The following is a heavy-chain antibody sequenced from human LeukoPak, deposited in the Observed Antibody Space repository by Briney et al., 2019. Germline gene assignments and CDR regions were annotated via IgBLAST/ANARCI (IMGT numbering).Heavy chain of an antibody. CDR1: GYSFTAYW. CDR3: ARADYGDYVKLRYFDL. Sequence: GESLKISCKGSGYSFTAYWIGWVRQMPGKGLEWMGIIYPADSDTKYSPSFQGQVTISVDKSISTAYLQWSSLKASDTAMYYCARADYGDYVKLRYFDLWGRGTLVTVSS. D-gene: IGHD4-17*01. CDR2: IYPADSDT. V-gene: IGHV5-51*01. J-gene: IGHJ2*01.